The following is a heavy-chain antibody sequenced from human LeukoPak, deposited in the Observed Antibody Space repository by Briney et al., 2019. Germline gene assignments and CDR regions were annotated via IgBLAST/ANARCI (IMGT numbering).Heavy chain of an antibody. V-gene: IGHV1-2*04. Sequence: ASVKVSCKASGYTFTGYYMHWVRQAPGQGPEWMGWINPNSGGANYAQKFQGWVTMTRDTSISTAYMELSRLRSDDTAVYYCARDKSSGWSERYYYGMDVWGQGTTVTVSS. D-gene: IGHD6-19*01. CDR2: INPNSGGA. CDR1: GYTFTGYY. CDR3: ARDKSSGWSERYYYGMDV. J-gene: IGHJ6*02.